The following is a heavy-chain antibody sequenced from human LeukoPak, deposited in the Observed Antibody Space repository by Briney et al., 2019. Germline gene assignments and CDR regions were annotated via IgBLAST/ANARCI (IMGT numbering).Heavy chain of an antibody. Sequence: GGSLRLSCTPSGFTFSSYSMKWVRQATGKGQNWVSSISSSSSYIDYADSVKGRFTISRDNAKNSLYLQMNSVRAEDTAVYYCARLEYQFDYWGQGTLVTVSS. J-gene: IGHJ4*02. CDR2: ISSSSSYI. D-gene: IGHD2-2*01. CDR1: GFTFSSYS. CDR3: ARLEYQFDY. V-gene: IGHV3-21*01.